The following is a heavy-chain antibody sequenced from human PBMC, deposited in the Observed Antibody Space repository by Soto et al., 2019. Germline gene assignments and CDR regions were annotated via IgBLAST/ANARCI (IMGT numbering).Heavy chain of an antibody. J-gene: IGHJ6*02. CDR3: ARDSAVVVPATIHEKYGMDV. D-gene: IGHD2-2*01. Sequence: GASVKVSCKASGYTFTGYYMHWVRQAPGQGLEWMGWINPNSGGTNYAQKFQGWVTMTRDTSISTAYMELSRLRSDDTAVYYCARDSAVVVPATIHEKYGMDVWGQGTTVTVSS. V-gene: IGHV1-2*04. CDR2: INPNSGGT. CDR1: GYTFTGYY.